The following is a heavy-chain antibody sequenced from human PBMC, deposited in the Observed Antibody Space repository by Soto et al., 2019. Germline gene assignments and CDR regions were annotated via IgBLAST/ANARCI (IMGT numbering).Heavy chain of an antibody. J-gene: IGHJ6*03. CDR2: MYYSGST. Sequence: QVQLQESGPGLVKPSETLSLSCSVSGGSISGHYWSWVRQTPGKGLEWIGYMYYSGSTNYNPSLNSRVTTSVDTSKNHFSLRLTSVTAADSAVYYCARGPYYDLIWNYYYMDVWGKGTTVTVSS. D-gene: IGHD3-16*01. CDR1: GGSISGHY. CDR3: ARGPYYDLIWNYYYMDV. V-gene: IGHV4-59*08.